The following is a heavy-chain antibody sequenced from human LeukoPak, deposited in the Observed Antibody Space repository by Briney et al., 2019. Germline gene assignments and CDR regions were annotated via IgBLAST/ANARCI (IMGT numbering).Heavy chain of an antibody. J-gene: IGHJ4*02. Sequence: PGGSLRLSCAASGFTFSSYAMSWVRQAPGKGLEWVSVISGSGGTTHYADSVKGRLSISRDNSKNTLYLATNSLRAEDTPVYYCARGWSGWYLFDNWGQGTLVTVSS. CDR1: GFTFSSYA. CDR3: ARGWSGWYLFDN. V-gene: IGHV3-23*01. D-gene: IGHD6-19*01. CDR2: ISGSGGTT.